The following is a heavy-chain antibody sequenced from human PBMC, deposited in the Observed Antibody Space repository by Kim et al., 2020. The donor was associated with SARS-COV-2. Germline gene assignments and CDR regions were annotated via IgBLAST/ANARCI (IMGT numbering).Heavy chain of an antibody. CDR3: ANPPQPDY. V-gene: IGHV3-23*01. D-gene: IGHD6-13*01. Sequence: YADSVKRRFTISRDHSKTTLYLPMSSLRAEDAAIYYCANPPQPDYWGQGTLVTVSS. J-gene: IGHJ4*02.